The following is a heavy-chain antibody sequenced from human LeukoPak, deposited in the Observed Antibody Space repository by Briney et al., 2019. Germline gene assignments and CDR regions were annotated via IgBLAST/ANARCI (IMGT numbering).Heavy chain of an antibody. CDR3: ARESGYSGYDWVGYYYYYYMDV. Sequence: SVKVSCKASGGTFSSYAISWVRQAPGQGLEWMGGIIPIFGTANYAQKFQGRVTITADESTSTAYMELSSLRSEDTAVYYCARESGYSGYDWVGYYYYYYMDVWGKGTTVTISS. CDR2: IIPIFGTA. V-gene: IGHV1-69*13. J-gene: IGHJ6*03. CDR1: GGTFSSYA. D-gene: IGHD5-12*01.